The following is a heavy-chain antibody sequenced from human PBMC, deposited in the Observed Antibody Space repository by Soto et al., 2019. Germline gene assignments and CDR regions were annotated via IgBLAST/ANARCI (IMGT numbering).Heavy chain of an antibody. J-gene: IGHJ5*02. V-gene: IGHV5-10-1*03. CDR2: IDPSDSYT. CDR1: GYSFTSYW. CDR3: ARHLPGYSYGSRGFDP. Sequence: EVQLVQSGAEVKKPGESLRISCKGSGYSFTSYWISWVRQMPGKGLEWMGRIDPSDSYTNYSPSFQGHVTISADKSISTAYLQWSSLKASDTAMYYCARHLPGYSYGSRGFDPWGQGTLVTVSS. D-gene: IGHD5-18*01.